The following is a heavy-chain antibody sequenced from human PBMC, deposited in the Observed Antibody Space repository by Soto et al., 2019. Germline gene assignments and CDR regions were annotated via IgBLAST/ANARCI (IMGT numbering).Heavy chain of an antibody. D-gene: IGHD2-2*01. Sequence: QVQLVESGGGVVQPGRSLRLSCAASGFTFSSNGMHWVRQAPGKGLEWVAVIWYDGRNKYYADSVKGRFTISRDNYKNTLYLQMNSLRAEDTAVYYCARSDRRCSPNCVEVADYWGQGTLVTVSS. CDR3: ARSDRRCSPNCVEVADY. CDR2: IWYDGRNK. J-gene: IGHJ4*02. V-gene: IGHV3-33*01. CDR1: GFTFSSNG.